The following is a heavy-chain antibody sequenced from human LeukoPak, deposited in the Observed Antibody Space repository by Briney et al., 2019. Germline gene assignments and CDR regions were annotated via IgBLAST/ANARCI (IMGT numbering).Heavy chain of an antibody. V-gene: IGHV4-30-2*01. D-gene: IGHD3-22*01. CDR2: IYHSGST. Sequence: SETLSLTCAVSGGSISSGDYSWSWIRQPPGKGLEWIGYIYHSGSTYYNPSLKSRVTISVDRSKNQFSLKLSSVTAADTAVYYCARVALDSSGSDAFDIWGQGTMVTVSP. CDR3: ARVALDSSGSDAFDI. CDR1: GGSISSGDYS. J-gene: IGHJ3*02.